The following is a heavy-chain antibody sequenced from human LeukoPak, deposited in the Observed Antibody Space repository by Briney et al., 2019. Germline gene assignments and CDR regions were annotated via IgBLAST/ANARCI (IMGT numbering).Heavy chain of an antibody. Sequence: GASVEVSCKASGYTFTTYDMTWVRQATGQGLEWMGWISAYNGNTNYAQKLQGRVTMTTDTSTSTAYMELRSLRSDDTAVYYCARRDTYYYDSSAPYYYGMDVWGQGTTVTVSS. D-gene: IGHD3-22*01. CDR1: GYTFTTYD. J-gene: IGHJ6*02. CDR3: ARRDTYYYDSSAPYYYGMDV. V-gene: IGHV1-18*01. CDR2: ISAYNGNT.